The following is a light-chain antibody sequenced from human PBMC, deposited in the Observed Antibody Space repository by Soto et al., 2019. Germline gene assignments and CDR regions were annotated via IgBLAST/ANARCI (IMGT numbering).Light chain of an antibody. CDR3: SSYTSSSTQV. Sequence: QSVLTQPASVSGSAGQSITISCTGTSSDGGGYNYVSWYQQHPGKAPKLMIYDVSNRPSGVSNRFSGSKSGNTASLTISGLQAEDEADYYCSSYTSSSTQVFGTGTKVTV. CDR2: DVS. CDR1: SSDGGGYNY. V-gene: IGLV2-14*01. J-gene: IGLJ1*01.